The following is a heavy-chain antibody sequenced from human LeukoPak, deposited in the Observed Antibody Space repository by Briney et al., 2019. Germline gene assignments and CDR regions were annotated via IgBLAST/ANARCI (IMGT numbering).Heavy chain of an antibody. CDR3: ASVRLPITIFGEDAFDI. D-gene: IGHD3-10*02. Sequence: SETLSLTCTVSGGSISSYYWSWIRQPAGKGLEWIGRIYTSGSTNYNPSLKSRVTMSVDKSKNQFSLKLSSVPAADTAVYYCASVRLPITIFGEDAFDIWGQGTMVTVSS. CDR2: IYTSGST. CDR1: GGSISSYY. J-gene: IGHJ3*02. V-gene: IGHV4-4*07.